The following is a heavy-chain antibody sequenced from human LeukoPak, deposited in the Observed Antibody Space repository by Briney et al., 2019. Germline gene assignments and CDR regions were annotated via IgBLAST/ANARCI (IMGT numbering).Heavy chain of an antibody. J-gene: IGHJ4*02. D-gene: IGHD3-22*01. CDR3: ARDLGYDSSGYYRTPAYFDY. CDR2: ISGYNGNR. V-gene: IGHV1-18*01. CDR1: GYTFTSYG. Sequence: VASVKVSCKASGYTFTSYGISWVRQAPGQGLEWMGWISGYNGNRNYVQKFQGRVTMTTDTSTSTVYMELRSLRSDDTAVYYCARDLGYDSSGYYRTPAYFDYWGQGTLVTVSS.